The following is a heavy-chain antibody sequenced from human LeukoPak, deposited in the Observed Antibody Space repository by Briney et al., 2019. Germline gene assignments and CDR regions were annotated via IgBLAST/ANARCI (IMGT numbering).Heavy chain of an antibody. D-gene: IGHD1-1*01. Sequence: SETLSLTCTVSGGSISSYYWSWIRQPAGKGLEWIGRIYTSGSTHYNPSLKSRVTMSVDTSKNQFSLKLSSVTAADTAVYYCASTFNWSRGATTLDYWGQGTLVTVSS. V-gene: IGHV4-4*07. CDR1: GGSISSYY. CDR2: IYTSGST. CDR3: ASTFNWSRGATTLDY. J-gene: IGHJ4*02.